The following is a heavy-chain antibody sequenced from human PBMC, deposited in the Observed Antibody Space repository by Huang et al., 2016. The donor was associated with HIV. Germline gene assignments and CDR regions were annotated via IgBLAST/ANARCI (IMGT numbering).Heavy chain of an antibody. Sequence: QVHLQQWGAGLLKPSEALSLTCAVYGGSFRNYFWSWIRQPPGKGLEWIGEINHSGRTSYSPSLKSRGTISVDTSKNQFSLKLSSVPAADTAVYYCARVEINTLTGYFSSFDNWGQGTLVTVSS. V-gene: IGHV4-34*01. CDR2: INHSGRT. CDR3: ARVEINTLTGYFSSFDN. J-gene: IGHJ4*02. D-gene: IGHD3-9*01. CDR1: GGSFRNYF.